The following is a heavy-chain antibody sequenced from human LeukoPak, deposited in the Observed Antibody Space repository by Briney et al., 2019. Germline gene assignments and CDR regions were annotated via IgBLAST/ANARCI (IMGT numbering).Heavy chain of an antibody. CDR3: ARLLTAIDAFDI. J-gene: IGHJ3*02. Sequence: SVKVSCKASGYTFTTYYIHWVRQAPGQGLEWMGGIIPIFGTANYAQKFQGRVTITADESTSTAYMELSSLRSEDTAVYYCARLLTAIDAFDIWGQGTMVTVSS. CDR2: IIPIFGTA. V-gene: IGHV1-69*13. D-gene: IGHD2-21*02. CDR1: GYTFTTYY.